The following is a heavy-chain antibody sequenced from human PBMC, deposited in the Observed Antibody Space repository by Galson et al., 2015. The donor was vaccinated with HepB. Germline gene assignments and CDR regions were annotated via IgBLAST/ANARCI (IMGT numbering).Heavy chain of an antibody. CDR2: ISSSSSYI. D-gene: IGHD5-24*01. CDR1: GFTFSSYS. Sequence: SLRLSCAASGFTFSSYSMNWVRQAPGKGLEWVSSISSSSSYIYYADSVKGRFTISRDNAKNSLYLQMNSLRAEDTAVYYCARDRGEMATHPTVFDYWGQGTLVTVSS. V-gene: IGHV3-21*01. J-gene: IGHJ4*02. CDR3: ARDRGEMATHPTVFDY.